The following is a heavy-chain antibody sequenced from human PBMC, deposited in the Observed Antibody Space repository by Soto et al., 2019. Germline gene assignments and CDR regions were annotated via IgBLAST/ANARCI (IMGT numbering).Heavy chain of an antibody. V-gene: IGHV1-69*08. J-gene: IGHJ6*02. D-gene: IGHD2-21*02. CDR3: ARRRYCGYDCYHKHYNGMDV. CDR1: GDTFSSYT. Sequence: QVQLVQSGAEVKKPGSSVRVSCRASGDTFSSYTVNWLRQAPGQGLEWMGRIIPVLGTTDYAQKFKGRVTISTDKSRKTVDMDLSSLRSEDTAVYYCARRRYCGYDCYHKHYNGMDVWGRGTTVTVAS. CDR2: IIPVLGTT.